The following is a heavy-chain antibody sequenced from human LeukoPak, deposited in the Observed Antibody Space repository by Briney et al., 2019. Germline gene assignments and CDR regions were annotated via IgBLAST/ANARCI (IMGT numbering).Heavy chain of an antibody. J-gene: IGHJ6*03. V-gene: IGHV3-30*04. Sequence: GGSLRLSCAASRFTFSSYAMHWVRQAPGKGLEWVAVISYDGSNKYYADSVKGRFTISRDNSKNTLYLQMNSLRAEDTAVYYCARDNLPSYDILGPMDVWGKGTTVTVSS. CDR3: ARDNLPSYDILGPMDV. CDR1: RFTFSSYA. D-gene: IGHD3-9*01. CDR2: ISYDGSNK.